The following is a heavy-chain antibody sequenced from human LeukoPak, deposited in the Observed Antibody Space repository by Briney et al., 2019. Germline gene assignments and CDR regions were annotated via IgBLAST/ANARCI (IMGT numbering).Heavy chain of an antibody. J-gene: IGHJ4*02. CDR3: ARGSVESGYGLDY. Sequence: GGSLRLSCEASGFTFSTYSMNWVRQAPGKGLEWVSSITSTSIYIYYIDSVKGRFTISRDNAKNSLHLQMNSLRAEDTAVYYCARGSVESGYGLDYWGQGTLVTVSS. CDR2: ITSTSIYI. V-gene: IGHV3-21*01. D-gene: IGHD5-12*01. CDR1: GFTFSTYS.